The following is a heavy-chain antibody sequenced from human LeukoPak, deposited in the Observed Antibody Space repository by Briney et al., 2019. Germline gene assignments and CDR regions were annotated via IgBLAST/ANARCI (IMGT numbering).Heavy chain of an antibody. V-gene: IGHV5-51*01. J-gene: IGHJ4*02. CDR2: IYPSDSDI. CDR1: GYSFTDSW. Sequence: GESLKISCKASGYSFTDSWIGWVRQMPGKGLEWMAIIYPSDSDIKYSPSFQGQVSISADKSISTTFLQWSGLKASDTAMYFCARFRQSPCTGTNCYHYFDYWGRGTLLTVSS. D-gene: IGHD2-2*01. CDR3: ARFRQSPCTGTNCYHYFDY.